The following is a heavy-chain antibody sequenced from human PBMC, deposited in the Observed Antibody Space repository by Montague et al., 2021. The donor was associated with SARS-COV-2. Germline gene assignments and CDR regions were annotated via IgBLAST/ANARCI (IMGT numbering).Heavy chain of an antibody. CDR3: AKLVYYDRAY. Sequence: SLRLSCAAFGFKFNNYATHWVRQAPNKGLEWVAVIWADAYDQYYADSVKGWFTISRDNSKDTVYLQMNTLRAEDTAVYYCAKLVYYDRAYWGQGTLVIVSP. V-gene: IGHV3-33*06. D-gene: IGHD3-22*01. J-gene: IGHJ4*02. CDR2: IWADAYDQ. CDR1: GFKFNNYA.